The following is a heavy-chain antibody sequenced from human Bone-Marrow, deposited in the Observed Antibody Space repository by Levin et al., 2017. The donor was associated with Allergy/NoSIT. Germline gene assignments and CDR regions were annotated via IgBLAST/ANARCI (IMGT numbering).Heavy chain of an antibody. CDR2: ISSSGSTI. V-gene: IGHV3-48*03. CDR3: ARDPYGSGSYMIYFDY. J-gene: IGHJ4*02. D-gene: IGHD3-10*01. CDR1: GFTFSSYE. Sequence: GGSLRLSCAASGFTFSSYEMNWVRQAPGKGLEWVSYISSSGSTIYYADSVKGRFTISRDNAKNSLYLQMNSLRAEDTAVYYCARDPYGSGSYMIYFDYWGQGTLVTVSS.